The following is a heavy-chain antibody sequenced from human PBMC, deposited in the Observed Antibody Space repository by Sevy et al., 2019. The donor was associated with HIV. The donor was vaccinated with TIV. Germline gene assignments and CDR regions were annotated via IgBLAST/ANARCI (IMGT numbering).Heavy chain of an antibody. D-gene: IGHD4-17*01. V-gene: IGHV3-30*18. J-gene: IGHJ4*02. CDR1: RFTFSLYG. Sequence: GGSLRLSCAASRFTFSLYGMHWVRQAPGKGLEWVALISKDGSNKYYADSVKGRFTVSRDNSNNTLYLQLDSLGPEETAMYYCAKSMDTVTTLDYWGPGTLVTVSS. CDR3: AKSMDTVTTLDY. CDR2: ISKDGSNK.